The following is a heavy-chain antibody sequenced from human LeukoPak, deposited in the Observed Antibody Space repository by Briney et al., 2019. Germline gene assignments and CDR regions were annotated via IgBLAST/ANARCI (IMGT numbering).Heavy chain of an antibody. CDR1: GGSFSGYY. Sequence: SETLSLTCAVYGGSFSGYYWSWIRQPPGKGLEWIGEINHSGSTNYNPSLKSRVTISVDTSKNQFSLKLSSVTAADTAVYYCARGGRGYNHRGIDYWGQGTLVTVSS. D-gene: IGHD5-24*01. CDR3: ARGGRGYNHRGIDY. CDR2: INHSGST. J-gene: IGHJ4*02. V-gene: IGHV4-34*01.